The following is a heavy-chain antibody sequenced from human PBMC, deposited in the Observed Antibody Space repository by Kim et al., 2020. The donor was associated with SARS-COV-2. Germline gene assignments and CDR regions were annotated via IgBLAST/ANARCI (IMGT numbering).Heavy chain of an antibody. CDR1: GYTFTGYY. J-gene: IGHJ5*02. V-gene: IGHV1-2*02. CDR2: LNPNSGGT. Sequence: ASVKVSCKASGYTFTGYYMHWVRQAPGQGLEWMGWLNPNSGGTNYAQKFQGRVTMTRDTSISTAYMELSRQRSDDTAGYYCARDSERDSSGWYGNWFDPWGKGTLVPVSS. D-gene: IGHD6-19*01. CDR3: ARDSERDSSGWYGNWFDP.